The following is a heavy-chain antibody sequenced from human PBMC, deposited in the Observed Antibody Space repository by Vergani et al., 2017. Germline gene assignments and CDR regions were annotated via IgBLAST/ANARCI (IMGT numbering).Heavy chain of an antibody. V-gene: IGHV1-69*12. J-gene: IGHJ6*02. CDR1: GGTFSSYA. Sequence: QVQLVQSGAEVKKPGSSVKVSCKASGGTFSSYAISWVRQAPGQGLEWMGGIIPIFGTANYAQKFQGRVTITADESTSTAYMELSSLRSEDTAVYYCASPDPYHXLTGYYYYYYGMDVWGQGTTVTVSS. CDR2: IIPIFGTA. D-gene: IGHD3-9*01. CDR3: ASPDPYHXLTGYYYYYYGMDV.